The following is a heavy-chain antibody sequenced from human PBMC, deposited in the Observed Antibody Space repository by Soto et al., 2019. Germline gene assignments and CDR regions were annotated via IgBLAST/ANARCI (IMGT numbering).Heavy chain of an antibody. J-gene: IGHJ4*02. CDR1: GGSISSSKW. V-gene: IGHV4-4*02. Sequence: SESMSLTCAVSGGSISSSKWWSSVRQPPGKGLEWIGEIYHSGSTNYNPNLKSRITINPDTSKNQFSLQLNSVTPEDTAVYYCARVSWGYCSSTSCYGLDYWGQGTLVTVSS. D-gene: IGHD2-2*01. CDR3: ARVSWGYCSSTSCYGLDY. CDR2: IYHSGST.